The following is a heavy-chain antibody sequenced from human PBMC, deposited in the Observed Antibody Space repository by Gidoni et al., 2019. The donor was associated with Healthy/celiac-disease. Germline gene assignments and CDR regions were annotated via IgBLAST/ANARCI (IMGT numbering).Heavy chain of an antibody. Sequence: QVQLVQSGAEVKKPGASVKVSCKASGYPFTSYDINWVRQATGQGLEWRGWMNPNSGNTGYAQKFQGRVTMTRNTSISIAYMELSSLRSEDTAVYYCARGDRITMIVVVITDSAFDIWGQGTMVTVSS. CDR3: ARGDRITMIVVVITDSAFDI. D-gene: IGHD3-22*01. CDR2: MNPNSGNT. J-gene: IGHJ3*02. CDR1: GYPFTSYD. V-gene: IGHV1-8*01.